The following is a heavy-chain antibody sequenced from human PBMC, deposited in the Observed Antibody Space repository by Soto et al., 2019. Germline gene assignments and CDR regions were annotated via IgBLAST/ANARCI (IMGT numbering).Heavy chain of an antibody. CDR1: GCTFSSYA. CDR3: AYYYDSSGYCYYYGMDV. J-gene: IGHJ6*02. V-gene: IGHV1-69*13. CDR2: IIHIIGTE. D-gene: IGHD3-22*01. Sequence: SVKVSCKASGCTFSSYAISWVRQAPGQGLEWIGGIIHIIGTENNAQKFQDRVTTTADESTSTAYMELSSLRSENTAVYYCAYYYDSSGYCYYYGMDVWGQGTTVTVS.